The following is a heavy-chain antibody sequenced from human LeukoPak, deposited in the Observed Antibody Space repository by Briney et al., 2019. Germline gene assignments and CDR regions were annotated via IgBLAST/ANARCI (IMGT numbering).Heavy chain of an antibody. CDR1: GFTFSSYA. CDR3: ARDPVTTVVTTPLDY. D-gene: IGHD4-23*01. CDR2: ISYDGSNK. V-gene: IGHV3-30-3*01. J-gene: IGHJ4*02. Sequence: PGGSLRLSCAASGFTFSSYAMHWVRQAPGKGLEWVAVISYDGSNKYYADSVKGRFTISRDNSKNTLYLQMNSLRAEDTAVYYCARDPVTTVVTTPLDYWGQGTLVTVSS.